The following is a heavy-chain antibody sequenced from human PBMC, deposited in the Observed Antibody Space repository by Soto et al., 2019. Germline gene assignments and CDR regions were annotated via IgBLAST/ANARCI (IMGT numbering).Heavy chain of an antibody. CDR2: IYYSGST. D-gene: IGHD6-13*01. CDR1: GGSVSSGSYY. V-gene: IGHV4-61*01. CDR3: ARARGAAAGNDAFDI. J-gene: IGHJ3*02. Sequence: SETLSLTCTVSGGSVSSGSYYWSWIRQPPGKGLEWIGYIYYSGSTNYNPSLKSRVTISVDTSKNQFSLKLSSVTAADTAVYYCARARGAAAGNDAFDIWGQGTMVTVSS.